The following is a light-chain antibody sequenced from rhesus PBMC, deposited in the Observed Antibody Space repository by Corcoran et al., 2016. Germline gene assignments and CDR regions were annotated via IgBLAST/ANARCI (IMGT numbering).Light chain of an antibody. CDR1: QGINKE. V-gene: IGKV1-94*01. CDR2: ASS. CDR3: LQDYTTPWT. Sequence: DIQMTQSPSSLSASVGDRVTVTCRASQGINKELSWYQQKPGKAPPLLIYASSSLQTGDTSRFSGSGSGTDYTLSISSLQPEYVATYYCLQDYTTPWTFGQGTKVEIK. J-gene: IGKJ1*01.